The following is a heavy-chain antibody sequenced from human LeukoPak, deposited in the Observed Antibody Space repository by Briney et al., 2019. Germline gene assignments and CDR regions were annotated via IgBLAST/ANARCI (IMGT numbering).Heavy chain of an antibody. CDR1: GFTVSSNY. CDR3: AKMEVVVISRGNGAFDI. D-gene: IGHD3-22*01. Sequence: GGPLRLSCAASGFTVSSNYMSWVRQAPGKGLEWVSVIYSGGSTYYADSVKGRFTISRDNSKNTLYLQMNSLRAEDTAVYYCAKMEVVVISRGNGAFDIWGQGTMVTVSS. J-gene: IGHJ3*02. CDR2: IYSGGST. V-gene: IGHV3-66*01.